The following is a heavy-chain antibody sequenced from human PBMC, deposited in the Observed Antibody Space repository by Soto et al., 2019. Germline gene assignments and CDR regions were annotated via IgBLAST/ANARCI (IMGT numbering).Heavy chain of an antibody. CDR2: IWYDGSNK. Sequence: GGSLRLSCAASGFTFSSYGMHWVRQAPGKGLEWVAVIWYDGSNKYYADSVKGRFTISRDNSKNTLYLQMNSLRAEDTAVYYCAGGNYDILTGYYTGDAFDIWGQGTMVTVS. CDR1: GFTFSSYG. J-gene: IGHJ3*02. V-gene: IGHV3-33*01. D-gene: IGHD3-9*01. CDR3: AGGNYDILTGYYTGDAFDI.